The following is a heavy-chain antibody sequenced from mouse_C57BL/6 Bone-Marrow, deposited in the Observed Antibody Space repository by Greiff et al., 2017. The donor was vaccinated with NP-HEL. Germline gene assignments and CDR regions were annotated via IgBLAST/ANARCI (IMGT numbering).Heavy chain of an antibody. J-gene: IGHJ3*01. CDR3: VYDGYYDAY. D-gene: IGHD2-3*01. CDR1: GYTFTDYY. Sequence: EVQLQQSGPELVKPGASVKISCKASGYTFTDYYMNWVKQSHGKSLEWIGDINPNNGGTSYNQKFKGKATLTVDKSSSTAYMELRSLTSEDSAVYYCVYDGYYDAYWGQGTLVTVSA. V-gene: IGHV1-26*01. CDR2: INPNNGGT.